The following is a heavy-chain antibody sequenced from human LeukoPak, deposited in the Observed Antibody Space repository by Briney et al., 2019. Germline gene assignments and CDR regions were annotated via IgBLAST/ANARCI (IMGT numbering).Heavy chain of an antibody. CDR2: ISAYNGNT. J-gene: IGHJ4*02. CDR1: GYTFTSYG. CDR3: ARAPDVGAVAGSNDY. Sequence: ASVKVSCKASGYTFTSYGISWVRQAPGQGLEWMGWISAYNGNTNYAQKLQGRVTMTTDTSTSTAYMELRSLRSDDTAVYYCARAPDVGAVAGSNDYWAREPWSPSPQ. D-gene: IGHD6-19*01. V-gene: IGHV1-18*01.